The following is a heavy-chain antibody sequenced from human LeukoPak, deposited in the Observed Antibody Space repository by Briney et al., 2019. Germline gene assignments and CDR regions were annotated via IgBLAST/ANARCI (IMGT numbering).Heavy chain of an antibody. CDR1: GYTFTTYA. D-gene: IGHD3-9*01. CDR2: INTNTGNP. J-gene: IGHJ4*02. V-gene: IGHV7-4-1*02. CDR3: ARLYDILTGPIGY. Sequence: ASVKVSCKASGYTFTTYAINWVRQAPGQGLEWMGWINTNTGNPTFAQGFTGRFVFSLDTSVSTAYLQINSLRAEDTAVYYCARLYDILTGPIGYWGQGTLVTVSS.